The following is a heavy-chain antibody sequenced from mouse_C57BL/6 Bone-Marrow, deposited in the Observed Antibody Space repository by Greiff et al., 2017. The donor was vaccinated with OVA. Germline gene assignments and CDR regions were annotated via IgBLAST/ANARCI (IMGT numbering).Heavy chain of an antibody. CDR3: ARDRSWYVDV. CDR1: GFTFSSYA. J-gene: IGHJ1*03. CDR2: ISDGGSYT. Sequence: EVKLVESGGGLVKPGGSLKLSCAASGFTFSSYAMSWVRQTPEKRLEWVATISDGGSYTYYPDNVKGRFTISRDNAKNNLYLQMSHLKSEDTAMYYCARDRSWYVDVWGTGTTVTVSS. V-gene: IGHV5-4*01.